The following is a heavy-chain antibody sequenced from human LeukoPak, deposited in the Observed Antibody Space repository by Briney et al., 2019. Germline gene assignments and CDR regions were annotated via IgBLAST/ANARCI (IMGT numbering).Heavy chain of an antibody. J-gene: IGHJ6*02. Sequence: GGSLRLSCAASGFALSSHWMTWVRQAPGKGLEWVSSISSSSSYIYYADSVKGRFTISRDNAKNSLYLQMNSLRAEDTAVYYCARDKDRTRLYYYYGMDVWGQGTTVTVSS. CDR3: ARDKDRTRLYYYYGMDV. CDR1: GFALSSHW. V-gene: IGHV3-21*01. CDR2: ISSSSSYI.